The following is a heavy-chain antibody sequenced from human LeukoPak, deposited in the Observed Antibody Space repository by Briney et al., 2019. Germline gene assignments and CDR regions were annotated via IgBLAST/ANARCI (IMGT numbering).Heavy chain of an antibody. D-gene: IGHD2-2*01. Sequence: ASVKVSCKASGYTFTGYYMHWVRQAPGQGLEWMGWINPNSGGTNYAQKFQGRVTMTRDTSISTAYMELSRLRSDDTAVYYCATLYQEDTSPSSPPSDYWGQGTLVSVSS. V-gene: IGHV1-2*02. CDR3: ATLYQEDTSPSSPPSDY. CDR1: GYTFTGYY. J-gene: IGHJ4*02. CDR2: INPNSGGT.